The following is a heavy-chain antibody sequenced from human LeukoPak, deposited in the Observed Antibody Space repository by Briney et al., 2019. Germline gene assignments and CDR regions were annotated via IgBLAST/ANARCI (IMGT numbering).Heavy chain of an antibody. J-gene: IGHJ4*02. V-gene: IGHV3-21*01. Sequence: GGSLRVSCAASGFTFSSYSMNWVRQAPGKGLEWVSSISSSSSYIYYADSVKGRFTISRDNAKNSLYLQMNSLRAEDTAVYYCARDSSGWYRDFDYWGQGTLVTVSS. D-gene: IGHD6-19*01. CDR1: GFTFSSYS. CDR3: ARDSSGWYRDFDY. CDR2: ISSSSSYI.